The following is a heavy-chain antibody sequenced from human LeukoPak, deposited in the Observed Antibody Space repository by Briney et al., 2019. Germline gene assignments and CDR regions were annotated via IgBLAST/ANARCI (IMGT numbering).Heavy chain of an antibody. CDR3: ARVVVVPAAITPGGFDY. Sequence: GGSLRLSCAASGFTFSSYSMNWVRQAPGKGLEWVANIKQDGSEKYYVDSVKGRFTISRDNAKNSLYLQMNSLRAEDTAVYYCARVVVVPAAITPGGFDYWGQGTLVTVSS. CDR1: GFTFSSYS. J-gene: IGHJ4*02. CDR2: IKQDGSEK. V-gene: IGHV3-7*01. D-gene: IGHD2-2*01.